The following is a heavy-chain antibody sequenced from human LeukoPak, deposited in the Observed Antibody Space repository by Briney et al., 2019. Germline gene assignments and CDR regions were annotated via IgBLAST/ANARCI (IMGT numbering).Heavy chain of an antibody. CDR2: FDPEDGET. Sequence: ASVKVSCKVSGYTLTELSMHWVRQAPGKGLEWMGGFDPEDGETIYAQKFQGRVTITTDESTSTAYMELSSLRPEDTAVYYCAKGAGIIITFGGVMEDAFDIWGQGTMVTVSS. CDR3: AKGAGIIITFGGVMEDAFDI. D-gene: IGHD3-16*01. CDR1: GYTLTELS. J-gene: IGHJ3*02. V-gene: IGHV1-24*01.